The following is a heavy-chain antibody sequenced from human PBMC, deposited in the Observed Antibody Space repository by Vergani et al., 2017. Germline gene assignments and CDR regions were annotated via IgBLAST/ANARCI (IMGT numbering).Heavy chain of an antibody. D-gene: IGHD3-16*02. J-gene: IGHJ3*02. CDR3: ARVMVEYDYVWGSYRPDAFDI. V-gene: IGHV1-18*01. CDR1: GYTFTSYG. CDR2: ISAYNGNT. Sequence: QVQLVQSGAEVKKPGASVKVSCKASGYTFTSYGISWVRQAPGQGLEWMGWISAYNGNTNYAQKLQGRVTMTTDTSTSTAYMELRSLRSDDTAVYYCARVMVEYDYVWGSYRPDAFDIWGQGTMVTVSS.